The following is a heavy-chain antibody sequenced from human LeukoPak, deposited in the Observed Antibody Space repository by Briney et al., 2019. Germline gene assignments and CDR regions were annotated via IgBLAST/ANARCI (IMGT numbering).Heavy chain of an antibody. CDR3: ARPDRYYYDSSGHPGFDY. Sequence: SETLSLTCAVSGGSLSGYYWTWIRQPPGKGLEWIGSIYYSGSTYYNPSLKSRVTISVDTSKNQFSLKLSSVTAADTAVYYCARPDRYYYDSSGHPGFDYWGQGTLVTVSS. J-gene: IGHJ4*02. V-gene: IGHV4-39*01. CDR1: GGSLSGYY. D-gene: IGHD3-22*01. CDR2: IYYSGST.